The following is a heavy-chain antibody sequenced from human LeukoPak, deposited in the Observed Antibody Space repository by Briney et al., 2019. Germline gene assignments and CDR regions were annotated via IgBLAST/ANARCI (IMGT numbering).Heavy chain of an antibody. V-gene: IGHV3-33*01. CDR2: IWYDGTNK. CDR1: GFTFRSYG. J-gene: IGHJ4*02. CDR3: ARKNVAASDY. Sequence: PGKSLRLSCAASGFTFRSYGMHWVRQAPGKGLEWVAVIWYDGTNKDYAESVKGRFTISRDDSTNTLYLQMNSLRAEDTAVYYCARKNVAASDYWGQGTLVTVSS. D-gene: IGHD6-13*01.